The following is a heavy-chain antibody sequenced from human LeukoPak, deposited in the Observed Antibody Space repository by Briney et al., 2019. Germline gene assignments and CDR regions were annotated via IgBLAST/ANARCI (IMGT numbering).Heavy chain of an antibody. J-gene: IGHJ4*02. CDR3: ARVRDAYTIRSLGY. Sequence: ASVKVSCKASGYTFTDYYMHWVRQAPGQGLEWMGWINPNSGGTNFAQKFQGRVTMTRDTSISTAYMELSRLRSDDTAVYYCARVRDAYTIRSLGYWGQGTLVTVSS. V-gene: IGHV1-2*02. D-gene: IGHD5-24*01. CDR1: GYTFTDYY. CDR2: INPNSGGT.